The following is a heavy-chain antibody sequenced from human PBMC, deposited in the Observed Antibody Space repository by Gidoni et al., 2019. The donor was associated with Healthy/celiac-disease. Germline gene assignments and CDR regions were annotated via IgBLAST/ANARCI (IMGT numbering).Heavy chain of an antibody. Sequence: QVQLVQSGAEVKKPGSSVKVSCKASGGPFSISATSWVRQAPGQGLEWMGGIIPIFGTANYAQKFQGRVTITADESTSTAYMELSSLRSEDTAVYYCARVRSPNDYGDYYYYGMDVWGQGTTVTVSS. D-gene: IGHD4-17*01. V-gene: IGHV1-69*01. CDR1: GGPFSISA. CDR2: IIPIFGTA. CDR3: ARVRSPNDYGDYYYYGMDV. J-gene: IGHJ6*02.